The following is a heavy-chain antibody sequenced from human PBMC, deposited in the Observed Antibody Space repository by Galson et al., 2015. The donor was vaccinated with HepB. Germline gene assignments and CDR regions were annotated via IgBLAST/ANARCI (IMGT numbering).Heavy chain of an antibody. D-gene: IGHD3-3*01. CDR2: INHSGST. CDR1: GGSFRGYY. V-gene: IGHV4-34*01. J-gene: IGHJ5*02. Sequence: QVQLQESGPGLVKPSETLYLTCAVYGGSFRGYYWSWIRQPPGKGLEWIGEINHSGSTNYNPSLKSRVTISVDTSKNQFSLKLSSVTAADTAVYYCARGVLRFLEWLFWFDPWGQGTLVTVSS. CDR3: ARGVLRFLEWLFWFDP.